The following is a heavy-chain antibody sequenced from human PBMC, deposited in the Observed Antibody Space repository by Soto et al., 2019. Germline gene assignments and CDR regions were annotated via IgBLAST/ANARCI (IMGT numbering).Heavy chain of an antibody. J-gene: IGHJ6*02. Sequence: PGGSLRLSCAASGFTFSNAWMNWVRQTPGKGLEWVGRIKSKSAGGTTDYAAPVKGRFTISRDDPKNTLYLQMNTLKTEDTAVYDCTTEGIFCYYGMDVWGQGTTVTGSS. CDR3: TTEGIFCYYGMDV. CDR2: IKSKSAGGTT. CDR1: GFTFSNAW. V-gene: IGHV3-15*07. D-gene: IGHD2-15*01.